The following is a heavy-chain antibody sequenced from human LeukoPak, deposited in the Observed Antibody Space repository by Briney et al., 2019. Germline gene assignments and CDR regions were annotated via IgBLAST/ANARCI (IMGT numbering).Heavy chain of an antibody. CDR1: GGSFSGYY. CDR2: INHSEST. CDR3: ARQSWQWLVPPPYYFDY. Sequence: SETLSLTCAVYGGSFSGYYWSWIRQPPGKGLEWIGEINHSESTNYNPSLKSRVTISVDTSKNQFSLKLSSVTAADTAVYYCARQSWQWLVPPPYYFDYWGQGTLVTVSS. J-gene: IGHJ4*02. D-gene: IGHD6-19*01. V-gene: IGHV4-34*01.